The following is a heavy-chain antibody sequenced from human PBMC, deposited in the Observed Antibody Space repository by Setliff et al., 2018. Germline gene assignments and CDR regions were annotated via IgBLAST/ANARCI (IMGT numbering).Heavy chain of an antibody. CDR2: TRDRAHSYST. J-gene: IGHJ6*03. V-gene: IGHV3-72*01. D-gene: IGHD3-22*01. Sequence: PGGSLRLSCAASGSIFSDHYLDWVRQAPGRGLEWVARTRDRAHSYSTEYAASAKGRFFISRDNSNNLLFLQMNSLKTEDTAVYYCTRHGSFYSDSSGYYYGTDSYYYMDVWGKGTTVTVSS. CDR1: GSIFSDHY. CDR3: TRHGSFYSDSSGYYYGTDSYYYMDV.